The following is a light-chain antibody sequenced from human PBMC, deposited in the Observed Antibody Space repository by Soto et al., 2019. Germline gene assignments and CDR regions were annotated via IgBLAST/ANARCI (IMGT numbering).Light chain of an antibody. V-gene: IGKV3-20*01. CDR2: GIS. CDR3: QEYGSSPRT. CDR1: QSISNNY. Sequence: EILLTQSPGPLSLSPGERATLSCRASQSISNNYLGWFQQKPGQAPRLLIYGISSRATGIPDRYSGSGSGADFTLTMSRLEPEDFAVYACQEYGSSPRTCGQGTKVEIK. J-gene: IGKJ1*01.